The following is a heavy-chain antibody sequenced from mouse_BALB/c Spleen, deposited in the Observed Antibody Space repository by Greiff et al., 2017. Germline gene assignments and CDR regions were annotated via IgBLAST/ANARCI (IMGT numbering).Heavy chain of an antibody. CDR1: GYTFSSYW. D-gene: IGHD1-1*01. V-gene: IGHV1-9*01. Sequence: QVQLQQSGAELMKPGASVKISCKATGYTFSSYWIEWVKQRPGHGLEWIGEILPGSGSTNYNEKFKGKATFTADTSSNTAYMQLSSLTSEDSAVYYCARKIYYGSSYPFDYWGQGTTLTVSS. CDR3: ARKIYYGSSYPFDY. J-gene: IGHJ2*01. CDR2: ILPGSGST.